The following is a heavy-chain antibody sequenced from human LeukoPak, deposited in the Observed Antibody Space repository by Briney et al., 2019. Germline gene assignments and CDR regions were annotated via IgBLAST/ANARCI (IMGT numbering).Heavy chain of an antibody. Sequence: PSQTLSLTCTVSGGSISSASYYWSWIRQPAGKGLEWVGHIYTSGSSNYNPSLKSRVTISVDTSTNQFSLKLSSVTAADTAVYYCARGAPRWWFDPWGQGTLVTVSS. CDR3: ARGAPRWWFDP. J-gene: IGHJ5*02. D-gene: IGHD4-23*01. CDR1: GGSISSASYY. CDR2: IYTSGSS. V-gene: IGHV4-61*09.